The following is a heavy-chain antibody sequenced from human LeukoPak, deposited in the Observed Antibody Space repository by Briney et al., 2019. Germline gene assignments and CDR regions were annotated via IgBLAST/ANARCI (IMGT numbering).Heavy chain of an antibody. J-gene: IGHJ4*02. D-gene: IGHD3-22*01. Sequence: GRSLRLSCAASGFMFSSYGMHWVRQAPRKGLEWVSTISGSDGSTYYADSVKGRFTISRDNTRDTLFLQMNSLRAEDTAVYFCARVGSHDSGASYYWGQGSLVTVSS. CDR1: GFMFSSYG. CDR3: ARVGSHDSGASYY. CDR2: ISGSDGST. V-gene: IGHV3-23*01.